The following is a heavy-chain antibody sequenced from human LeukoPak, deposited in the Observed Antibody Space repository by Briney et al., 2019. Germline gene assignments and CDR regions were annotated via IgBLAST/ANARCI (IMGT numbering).Heavy chain of an antibody. CDR3: ARPPYSSGWSFFDY. Sequence: GESLKISCKGSGYSFTSYWIGWVRQMPGKGLEWMGIIYPGDSDTRYSPSFQGQVTISADKSISTAYLQRSSLKASDTAVYYCARPPYSSGWSFFDYWGQGTLVTVSS. V-gene: IGHV5-51*01. CDR2: IYPGDSDT. CDR1: GYSFTSYW. D-gene: IGHD6-19*01. J-gene: IGHJ4*02.